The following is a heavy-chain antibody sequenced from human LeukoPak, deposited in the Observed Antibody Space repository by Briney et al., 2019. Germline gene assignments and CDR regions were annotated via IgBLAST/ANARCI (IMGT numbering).Heavy chain of an antibody. J-gene: IGHJ2*01. CDR3: AKSEEYYYDSKNHWYFDL. V-gene: IGHV3-23*01. CDR2: ISGSGGST. CDR1: GFTFSSYA. Sequence: GGSLRLSCAASGFTFSSYAMSWVRQAPGKGLEWVSAISGSGGSTYYADSVKGRFTTSRDNSKNTLYLQMNSLRAEDTAVYYCAKSEEYYYDSKNHWYFDLWGRGTLVTVSS. D-gene: IGHD3-22*01.